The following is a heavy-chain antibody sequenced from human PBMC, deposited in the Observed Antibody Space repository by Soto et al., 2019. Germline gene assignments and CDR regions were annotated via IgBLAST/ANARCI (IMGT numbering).Heavy chain of an antibody. CDR2: IDPNDSFI. D-gene: IGHD2-15*01. V-gene: IGHV5-10-1*01. CDR3: ARPASGGSRDAFDI. J-gene: IGHJ3*02. Sequence: PGESLKISCQGSGYRFTGFWLNWVRQRPGKGLEWVGRIDPNDSFINYSPPFEGHVTISADKSISTAYLQWTRLQAADTAIYYCARPASGGSRDAFDIWGQGTTVTVSS. CDR1: GYRFTGFW.